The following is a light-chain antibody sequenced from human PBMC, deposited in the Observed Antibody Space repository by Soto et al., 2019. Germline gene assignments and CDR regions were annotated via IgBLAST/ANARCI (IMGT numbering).Light chain of an antibody. CDR2: GAS. V-gene: IGKV3-20*01. J-gene: IGKJ2*01. CDR1: QSLNSGY. CDR3: QQYGRAPYT. Sequence: MVLTQSPGTLSLSPGEGASVSCRASQSLNSGYLAWDQQKPGQAPRLLIYGASSRASGIPDRFRGSRSGTNFPLSISRLEPEDFAVYFCQQYGRAPYTFGQATKLEIK.